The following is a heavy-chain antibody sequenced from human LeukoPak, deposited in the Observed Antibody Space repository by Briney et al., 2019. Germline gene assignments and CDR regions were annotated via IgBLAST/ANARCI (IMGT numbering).Heavy chain of an antibody. V-gene: IGHV4-4*07. CDR3: ARSTQYYDSSGYYNPFDY. D-gene: IGHD3-22*01. Sequence: SETLSLTCTVSGGSISSYYWSWIRQPAGKGLEWIGRIYTSGSTNYNPSLKSRVTMSVDTSKNQFSLKLSSVTAADTAVYYCARSTQYYDSSGYYNPFDYWGQGTLVTVSS. J-gene: IGHJ4*02. CDR2: IYTSGST. CDR1: GGSISSYY.